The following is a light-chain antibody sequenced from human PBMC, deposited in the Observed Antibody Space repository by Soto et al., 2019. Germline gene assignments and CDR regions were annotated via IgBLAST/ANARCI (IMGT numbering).Light chain of an antibody. J-gene: IGKJ2*01. CDR3: QQYYSTPNT. V-gene: IGKV3-15*01. CDR1: QSVFRN. Sequence: EIVMTQSPATLSVSPGETATLSCRASQSVFRNLAWYQQRPGQAPRLLIFHASTRAAGIPARFTGSGSGTEFTLTISSLQAEDVAVYYCQQYYSTPNTFGQGTKLEIK. CDR2: HAS.